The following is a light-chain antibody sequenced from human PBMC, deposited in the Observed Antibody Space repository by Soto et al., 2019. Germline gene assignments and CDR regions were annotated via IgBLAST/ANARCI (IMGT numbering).Light chain of an antibody. V-gene: IGKV3-20*01. CDR3: QQYGSSPFT. CDR1: QSVSSPY. J-gene: IGKJ3*01. Sequence: EVVLTQSPVTLSLSPGERATLSCRASQSVSSPYLAWYQQKTGQPPRLLIYGASSRATDIPDRCIGSGSGTEFTLTIASLAPDDFAMYYCQQYGSSPFTFGPGTKVEI. CDR2: GAS.